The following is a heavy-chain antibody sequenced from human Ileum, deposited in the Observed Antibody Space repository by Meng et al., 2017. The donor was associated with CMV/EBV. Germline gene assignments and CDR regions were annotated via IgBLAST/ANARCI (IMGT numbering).Heavy chain of an antibody. J-gene: IGHJ6*02. CDR1: GFTFSNYP. CDR2: ISYDGDTK. V-gene: IGHV3-30-3*01. D-gene: IGHD4-17*01. Sequence: GESLKISCAASGFTFSNYPMHWVRQAPGKGLEWVAFISYDGDTKYYADSVKGRFTIARDNSEKSLHLQMSSLRAEDTAVYYCARDRQDYGEKYYGMDVWGQGTTVTVSS. CDR3: ARDRQDYGEKYYGMDV.